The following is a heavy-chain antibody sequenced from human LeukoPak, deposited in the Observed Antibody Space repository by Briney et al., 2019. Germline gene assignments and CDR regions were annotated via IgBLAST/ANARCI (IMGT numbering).Heavy chain of an antibody. CDR3: ARQKPSTFRQYGRGRPLDS. Sequence: SETLSLTCTVYGASFSGYYWTWVRQPPGKGLEWIGEINHSGSTKYNPSLKSRVTISVDTSKNQFSLKLSSVTAADTAVYYCARQKPSTFRQYGRGRPLDSWGQGTLVTVSS. CDR2: INHSGST. J-gene: IGHJ4*02. CDR1: GASFSGYY. D-gene: IGHD4-11*01. V-gene: IGHV4-34*01.